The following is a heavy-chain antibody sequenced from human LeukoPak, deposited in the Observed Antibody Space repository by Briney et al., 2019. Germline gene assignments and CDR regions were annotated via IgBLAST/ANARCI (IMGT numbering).Heavy chain of an antibody. CDR2: IHYSGST. CDR3: ARGYYDSGTYSGYFQH. CDR1: GGSINDYY. V-gene: IGHV4-59*01. J-gene: IGHJ1*01. D-gene: IGHD3-10*01. Sequence: SETLSLTCTVSGGSINDYYWNWIRQPPGKGLEWIGYIHYSGSTNYHPSLKSRVTISVDTSKTRFSLRLSSVTAADTAVYYCARGYYDSGTYSGYFQHWGQGTLVTVSS.